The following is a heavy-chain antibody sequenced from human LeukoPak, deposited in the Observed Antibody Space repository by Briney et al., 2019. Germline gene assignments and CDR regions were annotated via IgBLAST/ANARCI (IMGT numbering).Heavy chain of an antibody. CDR3: ARGHYSNRL. J-gene: IGHJ4*02. V-gene: IGHV3-66*01. CDR2: IYIDGGA. CDR1: GFTVGSKY. D-gene: IGHD2-2*01. Sequence: GGSLRLSCAASGFTVGSKYMSWVRQAPGKGLEWVSVIYIDGGAYYADSVKGRFTISRDNSKNTLLLQMNSLRAEDTAVYYCARGHYSNRLGGQGTLVTVSS.